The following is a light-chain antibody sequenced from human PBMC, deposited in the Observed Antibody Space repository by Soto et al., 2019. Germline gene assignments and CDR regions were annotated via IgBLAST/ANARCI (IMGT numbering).Light chain of an antibody. CDR2: EVS. CDR3: SSYTSSSFVV. J-gene: IGLJ2*01. CDR1: SSDVGGYNY. V-gene: IGLV2-14*01. Sequence: QSVLTQPASVSGSPGQSITISCTGTSSDVGGYNYVSWYQQHPGKAPKLMIYEVSNRPSGVSNRFSGSKSGNTASLTISGLQAEDEADSYCSSYTSSSFVVFGGGTKVTVL.